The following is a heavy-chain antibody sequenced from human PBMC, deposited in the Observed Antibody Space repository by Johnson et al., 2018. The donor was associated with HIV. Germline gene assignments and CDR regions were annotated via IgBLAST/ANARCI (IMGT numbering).Heavy chain of an antibody. J-gene: IGHJ3*02. D-gene: IGHD3-22*01. V-gene: IGHV3-23*04. Sequence: VQLVESGGGLVKPGGSLRLSCAASGFTFSSYAMSWVRQAPGKGLEWVSTLGGSGGTTYYADSVKGRFTVSRDNSKNLLYLQMNSLRTEDTAVYYCARVYYYDKKDGFDIWGQGTTVTVSS. CDR2: LGGSGGTT. CDR3: ARVYYYDKKDGFDI. CDR1: GFTFSSYA.